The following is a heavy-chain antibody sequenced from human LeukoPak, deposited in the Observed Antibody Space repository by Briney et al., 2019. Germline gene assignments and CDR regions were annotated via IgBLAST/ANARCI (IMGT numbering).Heavy chain of an antibody. J-gene: IGHJ5*02. Sequence: RSSETLSLTCAVSGGSISSFYWTWIRQPPGKRLEWIGYIQFSGTTNYSPSLKSRVTLSLDTSKNQFSLKLTSVTAADTAVYYCARHSICFDPWGQGTLVTVSS. V-gene: IGHV4-59*08. CDR1: GGSISSFY. CDR3: ARHSICFDP. CDR2: IQFSGTT.